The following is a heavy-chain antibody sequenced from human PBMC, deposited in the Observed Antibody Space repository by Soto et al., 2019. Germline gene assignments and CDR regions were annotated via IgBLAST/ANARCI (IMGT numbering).Heavy chain of an antibody. CDR1: GGSISSYY. Sequence: QVQLQESGPGLVKPSETLSLTCTVSGGSISSYYWSWIRQPAGKGLEWIGRIYSSGSITYNPSLKSRISMSVETSKSQVSLKLSSVTAADTAVYYCVRGGGRDSRSMYYYSGMDVWGQGTTVTVSS. D-gene: IGHD3-22*01. CDR2: IYSSGSI. V-gene: IGHV4-4*07. J-gene: IGHJ6*02. CDR3: VRGGGRDSRSMYYYSGMDV.